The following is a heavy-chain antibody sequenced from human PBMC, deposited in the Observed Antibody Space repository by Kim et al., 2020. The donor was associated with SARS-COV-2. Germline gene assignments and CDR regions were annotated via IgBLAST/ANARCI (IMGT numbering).Heavy chain of an antibody. D-gene: IGHD1-1*01. J-gene: IGHJ4*02. V-gene: IGHV1-69*13. CDR3: ARVGSLGNSGPLDY. Sequence: SVKVSCKASGGTFSSYAISWVRQAPGQGLEWMGGIIPIFGTANYAQKFQGRVTITADESTSTAYMELSSLRSEDTAVYYCARVGSLGNSGPLDYWGQGTLVTVSS. CDR2: IIPIFGTA. CDR1: GGTFSSYA.